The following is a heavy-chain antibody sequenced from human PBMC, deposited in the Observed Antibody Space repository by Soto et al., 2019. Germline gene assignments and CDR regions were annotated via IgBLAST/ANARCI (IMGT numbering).Heavy chain of an antibody. CDR3: ALRFFASWFDP. J-gene: IGHJ5*02. CDR2: IYNTGDT. V-gene: IGHV4-4*02. D-gene: IGHD3-3*01. CDR1: GASISNSHW. Sequence: QVQLQESGPRLVKPSGTLSLTCAVSGASISNSHWWSWVRQPPGKGLEWIGEIYNTGDTNYNPSLKSRVAISVDKSKNQFSLRLNSVTAADTAVYYCALRFFASWFDPWGQGTLVIVSS.